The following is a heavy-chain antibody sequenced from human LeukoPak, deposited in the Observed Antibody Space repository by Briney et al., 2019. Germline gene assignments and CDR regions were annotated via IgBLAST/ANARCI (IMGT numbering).Heavy chain of an antibody. J-gene: IGHJ6*02. CDR3: ARDGSMVRGVIKVPIYYYYGMDV. Sequence: PGRSLRLSCAASGFTFSSYAMHWVRQAPGKGLEWVAVISYDGSNKYYADSVKGRFTISRDNSKNTLYLQMNSLRAEDTAVYYCARDGSMVRGVIKVPIYYYYGMDVWGQGTTVTVSS. V-gene: IGHV3-30-3*01. CDR2: ISYDGSNK. CDR1: GFTFSSYA. D-gene: IGHD3-10*01.